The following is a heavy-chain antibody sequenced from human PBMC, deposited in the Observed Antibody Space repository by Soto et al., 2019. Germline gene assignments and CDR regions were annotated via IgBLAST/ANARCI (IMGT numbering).Heavy chain of an antibody. J-gene: IGHJ5*02. CDR1: GGTFSSYA. CDR2: IIPIFGTA. CDR3: ARDWRDYVWGSYRFNGFDP. D-gene: IGHD3-16*02. V-gene: IGHV1-69*13. Sequence: SVKVSCKASGGTFSSYAISWVRQAPGQGLEWMGGIIPIFGTANYAQKFQGRVTITADESTSTAYMELSSLRSEDTAVYYCARDWRDYVWGSYRFNGFDPWGQGTLVTVSS.